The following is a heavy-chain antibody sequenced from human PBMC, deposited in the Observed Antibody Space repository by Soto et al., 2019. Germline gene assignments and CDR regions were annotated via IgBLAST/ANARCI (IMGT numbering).Heavy chain of an antibody. CDR3: AHRRYCISASCSFDY. Sequence: GLDLEWLALIYWDDDKRFSPSLNSRLTATKDTSKNQVVLTITNMDPVDTATYYCAHRRYCISASCSFDYWGQGTLVTVSS. J-gene: IGHJ4*02. V-gene: IGHV2-5*02. D-gene: IGHD2-2*01. CDR2: IYWDDDK.